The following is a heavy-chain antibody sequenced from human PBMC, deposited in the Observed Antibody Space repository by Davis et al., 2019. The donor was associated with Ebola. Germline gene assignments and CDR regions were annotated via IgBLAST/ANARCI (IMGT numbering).Heavy chain of an antibody. CDR3: ARGVGTTVVTSRYFDL. Sequence: MPSETLSLTCTVSGGSISSSSYYWGWIRQPPGKGLEWIGEINHSGSTNYNPSLKSRVTISVDTSKNQFSLKLSSVTAADTAVYYCARGVGTTVVTSRYFDLWGRGTLVTVSS. D-gene: IGHD4-23*01. CDR1: GGSISSSSYY. CDR2: INHSGST. V-gene: IGHV4-39*07. J-gene: IGHJ2*01.